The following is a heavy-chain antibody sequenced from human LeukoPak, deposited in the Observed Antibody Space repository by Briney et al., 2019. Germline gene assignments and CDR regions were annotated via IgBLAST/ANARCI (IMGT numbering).Heavy chain of an antibody. CDR2: INHSGST. CDR3: ARGWYSSSWYFY. D-gene: IGHD6-13*01. CDR1: GGSFSGYY. V-gene: IGHV4-34*01. Sequence: SETLSLTCAVYGGSFSGYYWSWIRQPPGKGLEWIGEINHSGSTNYNPSLKSRVTISVDTSKNQFSLKLSSVTAADTAVYYCARGWYSSSWYFYWGQGTLVTVSS. J-gene: IGHJ4*02.